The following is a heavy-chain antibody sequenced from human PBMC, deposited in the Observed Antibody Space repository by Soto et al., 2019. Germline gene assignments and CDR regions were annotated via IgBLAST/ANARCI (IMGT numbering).Heavy chain of an antibody. CDR2: IYYSGST. J-gene: IGHJ6*02. D-gene: IGHD3-10*01. V-gene: IGHV4-59*01. CDR1: GGSISSYC. CDR3: AGSGSSPYYYYYGMDV. Sequence: SETLSLTCTVSGGSISSYCWSWIRQPPGKGLEWIGYIYYSGSTNYNPSLKSRVTISVDTSKNQFSLKLSSVTAADTVVYYCAGSGSSPYYYYYGMDVWGQGTTVTVSS.